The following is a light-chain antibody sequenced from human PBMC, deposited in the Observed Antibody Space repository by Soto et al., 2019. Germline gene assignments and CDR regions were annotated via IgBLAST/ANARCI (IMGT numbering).Light chain of an antibody. Sequence: QSVLTQPPSVSGSPGQSVTISCTGTSSDVGSYNRVSWYQQPPGTAPKLMIYEDSNRPSGVPDRFSGSKSGNTASLTISGLQAEDEADYYCSSYTSSSTYVVFGGGTKVTVL. J-gene: IGLJ2*01. CDR3: SSYTSSSTYVV. V-gene: IGLV2-18*02. CDR1: SSDVGSYNR. CDR2: EDS.